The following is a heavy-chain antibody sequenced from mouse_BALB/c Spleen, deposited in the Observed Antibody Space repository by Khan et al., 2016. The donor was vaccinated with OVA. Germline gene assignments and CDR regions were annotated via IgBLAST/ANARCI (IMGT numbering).Heavy chain of an antibody. CDR3: ARSNGEDWFAY. CDR1: GYTLTNYG. Sequence: QIQLVQSGPELKKPGETVKISCKASGYTLTNYGMNWVKQAPGKGLKWMGWINTYTGEATYADDFKGRFAFSLETSASTAYLQINNLKTEDTATDFCARSNGEDWFAYWGQGTLVTVSA. CDR2: INTYTGEA. J-gene: IGHJ3*01. V-gene: IGHV9-3-1*01.